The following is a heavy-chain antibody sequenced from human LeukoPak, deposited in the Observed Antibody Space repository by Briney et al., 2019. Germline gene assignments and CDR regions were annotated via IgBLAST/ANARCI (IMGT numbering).Heavy chain of an antibody. CDR2: IYYSGST. J-gene: IGHJ4*02. V-gene: IGHV4-59*08. CDR3: ARHDGDYVGSYYFDY. CDR1: GGSISSYY. Sequence: SETLSLTCTVSGGSISSYYWSWIRQPPGKGLEWMGYIYYSGSTNYNPSLKSRVTISVDTSKNQFSLKLSSVTAADTAVYYCARHDGDYVGSYYFDYWGQGTLVTVSS. D-gene: IGHD4-17*01.